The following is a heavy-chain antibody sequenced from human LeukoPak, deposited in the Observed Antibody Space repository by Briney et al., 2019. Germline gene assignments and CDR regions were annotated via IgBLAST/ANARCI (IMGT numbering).Heavy chain of an antibody. D-gene: IGHD3-22*01. Sequence: SETLSLTCTVSGGSISSYYWSWIRQPPGKGLEWIGYIYYSGSTNYNPSLKSRVTISVDTSKSQFPLKLSSVTAADTAVYYCARGGYYFDYWGQGTLVTVSS. CDR1: GGSISSYY. CDR3: ARGGYYFDY. J-gene: IGHJ4*02. CDR2: IYYSGST. V-gene: IGHV4-59*01.